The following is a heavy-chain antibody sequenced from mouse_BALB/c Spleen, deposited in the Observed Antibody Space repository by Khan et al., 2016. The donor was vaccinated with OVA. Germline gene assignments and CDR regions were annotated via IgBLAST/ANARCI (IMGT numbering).Heavy chain of an antibody. CDR3: ARRNYFGYTFAY. J-gene: IGHJ3*01. D-gene: IGHD1-2*01. CDR2: ISPGSGDT. CDR1: GYTFTDYY. V-gene: IGHV1-77*01. Sequence: QVQLQQSRAELARPGASVKLSCKASGYTFTDYYINWVKQRTGQGLEWIGEISPGSGDTYYNEKFKGKATLTADKSSSTAYMQLSSLTSEASAVXYCARRNYFGYTFAYWGQGTLVTVSA.